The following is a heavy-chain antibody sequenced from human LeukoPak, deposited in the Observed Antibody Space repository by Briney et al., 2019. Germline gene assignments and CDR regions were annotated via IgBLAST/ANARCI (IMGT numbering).Heavy chain of an antibody. CDR3: ASLSTSPSIGDY. J-gene: IGHJ4*02. CDR1: GFTFSTFS. Sequence: EGSLILSCAASGFTFSTFSMNWVRQAPGKGLEWVSSITSSSSYIYYADSVKGRFTISRDNAKHSLYLQMNSLTADDTALYYCASLSTSPSIGDYWGQGNLVTVSS. V-gene: IGHV3-21*01. CDR2: ITSSSSYI. D-gene: IGHD2/OR15-2a*01.